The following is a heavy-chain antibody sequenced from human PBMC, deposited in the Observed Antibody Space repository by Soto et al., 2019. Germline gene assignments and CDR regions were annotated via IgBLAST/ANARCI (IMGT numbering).Heavy chain of an antibody. J-gene: IGHJ5*02. Sequence: SETLSLTCAVYGGSFSGYYWSWIRQPPGKGLEWIGEINHSGSTNYNPSLKSRVTISVDTSKNQFSLKLSSVTAADTAVYYCARGPPFLTFGGVIVTPRTLNWFDPWGQGTLVTVSS. CDR1: GGSFSGYY. CDR3: ARGPPFLTFGGVIVTPRTLNWFDP. CDR2: INHSGST. V-gene: IGHV4-34*01. D-gene: IGHD3-16*02.